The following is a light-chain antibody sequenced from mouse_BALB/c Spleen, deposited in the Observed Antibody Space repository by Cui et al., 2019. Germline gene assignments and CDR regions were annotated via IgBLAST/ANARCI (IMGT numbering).Light chain of an antibody. CDR1: ENIYSN. CDR2: AAT. V-gene: IGKV12-46*01. Sequence: DIQMTQSPASLSVSEGETVTITCRASENIYSNLAWYQQKQGKSPQLLVYAATNLAGGVPSRFSGSGSGTQYSLKVNSLQSEDFGSYYCQHFWGTPWTFGGGTKLEIK. CDR3: QHFWGTPWT. J-gene: IGKJ1*01.